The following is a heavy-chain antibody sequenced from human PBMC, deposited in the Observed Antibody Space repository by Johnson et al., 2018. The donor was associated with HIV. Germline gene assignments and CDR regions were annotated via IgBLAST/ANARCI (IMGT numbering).Heavy chain of an antibody. CDR1: GFTFSNYG. Sequence: QVQLVESGGGVVQPGRSLRLSCAASGFTFSNYGMHWVRQAPGKGLAWVAVISKDGDNEYYADSVKGRLTISRDNANNSLYLQMNSLRAEDTAVYFCARAINDAFDIWGQGTMVTVSP. V-gene: IGHV3-30*03. CDR3: ARAINDAFDI. J-gene: IGHJ3*02. CDR2: ISKDGDNE.